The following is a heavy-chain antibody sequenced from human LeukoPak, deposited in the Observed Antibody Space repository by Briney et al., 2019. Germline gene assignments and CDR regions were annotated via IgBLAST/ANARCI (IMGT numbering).Heavy chain of an antibody. V-gene: IGHV3-43*02. Sequence: GGSLRLSCAASGFTFDGYVMHWVRQPPGKGLEWVSLSGDGTVTYYVDSVKGRFTISRDNSKNSLYLQMNSLRSEDTAVYFYVKGGQWLITNWGQGTPVTVSS. CDR3: VKGGQWLITN. CDR1: GFTFDGYV. J-gene: IGHJ4*02. D-gene: IGHD6-19*01. CDR2: SGDGTVT.